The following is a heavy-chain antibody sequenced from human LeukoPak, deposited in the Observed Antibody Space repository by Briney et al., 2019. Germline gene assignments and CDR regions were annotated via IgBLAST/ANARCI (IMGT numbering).Heavy chain of an antibody. D-gene: IGHD6-13*01. CDR3: AKQGPVSGYSSSWYAFDI. Sequence: GGSLRLSCAASGFTFSSYAMSWVRQAPGKGLEGVSAISVSGGSTYYTDPVKGRFTISRDNSKNTLYLQMNNLRADDTAVYYCAKQGPVSGYSSSWYAFDIWGQGTMVTVSS. J-gene: IGHJ3*02. CDR2: ISVSGGST. CDR1: GFTFSSYA. V-gene: IGHV3-23*01.